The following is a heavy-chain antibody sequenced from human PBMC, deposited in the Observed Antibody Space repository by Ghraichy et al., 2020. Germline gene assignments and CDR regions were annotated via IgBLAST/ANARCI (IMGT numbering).Heavy chain of an antibody. CDR1: GYTFTTYS. D-gene: IGHD3-10*01. Sequence: ASVKVSCKTSGYTFTTYSVSWVRQAPGQGPEWMGWISAFNGYTKYAQNFQGRVTMTTDTSTSTASMELRSLRSDDTAVYYCARMVRHNWFDPWGQGTLVTVSS. CDR2: ISAFNGYT. CDR3: ARMVRHNWFDP. V-gene: IGHV1-18*04. J-gene: IGHJ5*02.